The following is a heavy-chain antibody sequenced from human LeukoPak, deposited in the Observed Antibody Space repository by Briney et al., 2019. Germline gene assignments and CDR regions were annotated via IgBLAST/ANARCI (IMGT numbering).Heavy chain of an antibody. CDR1: GGTFSSYA. D-gene: IGHD6-6*01. CDR3: AREESYSSLINWFDP. CDR2: IIPIFGTA. Sequence: SVKVSCKASGGTFSSYAISWVRQAPGQGLGWMGRIIPIFGTANYAQKFQGRVTITADKSTSTAYMELSSLRSEDTAVYYCAREESYSSLINWFDPWGQGTLVTVSS. J-gene: IGHJ5*02. V-gene: IGHV1-69*06.